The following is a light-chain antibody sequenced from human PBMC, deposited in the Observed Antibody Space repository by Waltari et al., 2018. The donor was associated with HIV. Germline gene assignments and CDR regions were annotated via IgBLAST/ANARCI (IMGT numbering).Light chain of an antibody. CDR1: SSNTGSNY. CDR3: AAWDDSLSGSWV. CDR2: RNN. V-gene: IGLV1-47*01. Sequence: QSVLTQPPSASGTPGQRVTISCSGSSSNTGSNYVYWYQQLPGTAPKLLIYRNNQRPSGVPDRFSGSKSGTSASLAISGLRSEDEADYYCAAWDDSLSGSWVFGGGTKLTVL. J-gene: IGLJ3*02.